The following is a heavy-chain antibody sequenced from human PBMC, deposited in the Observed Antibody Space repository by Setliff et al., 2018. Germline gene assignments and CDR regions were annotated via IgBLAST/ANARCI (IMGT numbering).Heavy chain of an antibody. CDR2: IYVTEST. CDR1: GDSISNYY. Sequence: ETLSLTCTVSGDSISNYYWNWIRQPAGKGLEWIGRIYVTESTKYNPSLKSRVTLSIDTSKNQFSLKLSSVTAADAALYYCAASRAYAGAVEEWFLPKTFDFWGQGSPVTVSS. CDR3: AASRAYAGAVEEWFLPKTFDF. J-gene: IGHJ4*02. D-gene: IGHD3-10*01. V-gene: IGHV4-4*07.